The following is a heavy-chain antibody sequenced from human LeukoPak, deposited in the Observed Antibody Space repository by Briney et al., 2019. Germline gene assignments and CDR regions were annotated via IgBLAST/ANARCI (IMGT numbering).Heavy chain of an antibody. J-gene: IGHJ4*02. CDR1: GGTFSSYA. D-gene: IGHD1-26*01. V-gene: IGHV1-69*13. CDR3: ARDGMVVGATYPPFDY. CDR2: IIPIFGTA. Sequence: ASVKVSCKASGGTFSSYAISWVRQAPGQGPEWMGGIIPIFGTANYAQKFQGRVTITADESTSTAYMELSSLRSEDTAVYYCARDGMVVGATYPPFDYWGQGALVTVSS.